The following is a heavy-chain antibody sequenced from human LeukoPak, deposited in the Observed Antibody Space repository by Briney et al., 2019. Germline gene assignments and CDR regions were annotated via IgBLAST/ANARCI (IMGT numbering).Heavy chain of an antibody. V-gene: IGHV4-61*02. J-gene: IGHJ5*02. CDR3: ARDLGYGNWFDP. CDR2: IYTSGST. Sequence: PSETLSLTCTVSGGSISSGSYYWSWIRQPAGKGLEWIGRIYTSGSTNYNPSLKSRVTISVDTSKNQFSLKLSSVTAADTAVYYSARDLGYGNWFDPWGQGTLVTVSS. CDR1: GGSISSGSYY. D-gene: IGHD5-12*01.